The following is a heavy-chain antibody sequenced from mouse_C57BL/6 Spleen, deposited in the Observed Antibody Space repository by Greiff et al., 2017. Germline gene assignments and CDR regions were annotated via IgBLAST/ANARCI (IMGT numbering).Heavy chain of an antibody. J-gene: IGHJ1*03. D-gene: IGHD1-1*01. V-gene: IGHV1-76*01. Sequence: QLPHSVSSLVRPVASVKLSCTASGYTFTDYYINWVKQRPGQGLEWIARIYPGSGNTYYNEKFKGKATLTAEKSSSTAYMQLSSLTSEDSAVYFCARGEVSYYYGSSYGYFDVWGTGTTVTVSS. CDR3: ARGEVSYYYGSSYGYFDV. CDR1: GYTFTDYY. CDR2: IYPGSGNT.